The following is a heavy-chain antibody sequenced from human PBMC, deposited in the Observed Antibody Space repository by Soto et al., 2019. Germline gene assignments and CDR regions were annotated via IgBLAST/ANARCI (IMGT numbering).Heavy chain of an antibody. J-gene: IGHJ5*02. CDR2: INAGNGNT. CDR3: AGVEYYYGSGSYGWFDP. D-gene: IGHD3-10*01. CDR1: GYTFTSYA. Sequence: HVQLVQSGAEVKKTGASVKVSCKASGYTFTSYAMHWVRQAPGQRLEWMGWINAGNGNTKYSQKFQGRVTSTRDTSASTAYMGLSSLRSEDTTVYYCAGVEYYYGSGSYGWFDPWFEGALVTV. V-gene: IGHV1-3*01.